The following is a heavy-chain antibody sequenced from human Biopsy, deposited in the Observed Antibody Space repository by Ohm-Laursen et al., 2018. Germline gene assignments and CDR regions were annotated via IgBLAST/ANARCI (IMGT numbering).Heavy chain of an antibody. D-gene: IGHD6-19*01. CDR2: ISWNSGSV. J-gene: IGHJ4*02. V-gene: IGHV3-9*01. CDR1: GFTFENYA. CDR3: AKASGYSSGWPIDY. Sequence: SLRLSCTASGFTFENYAMNWVRQAPGKGLEWVSGISWNSGSVVYADSVKGRFTISRDNAKNSLYLQMHSPRAEDTAFYYCAKASGYSSGWPIDYWGQGNLVTVSS.